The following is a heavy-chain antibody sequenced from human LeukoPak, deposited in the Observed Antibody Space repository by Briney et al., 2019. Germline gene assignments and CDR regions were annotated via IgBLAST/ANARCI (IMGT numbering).Heavy chain of an antibody. CDR1: GFTFSSYG. J-gene: IGHJ6*03. Sequence: GGSLRLSCAASGFTFSSYGIHWVRQAPGKGLEWVAFIRYDGSNTYYLDSVQGRFTISRDNSKNMLYLEMNSLRVGDTAMYYCAKSVVIKRYLDYMDVWGKGTTVTVSS. CDR2: IRYDGSNT. D-gene: IGHD3-22*01. V-gene: IGHV3-30*02. CDR3: AKSVVIKRYLDYMDV.